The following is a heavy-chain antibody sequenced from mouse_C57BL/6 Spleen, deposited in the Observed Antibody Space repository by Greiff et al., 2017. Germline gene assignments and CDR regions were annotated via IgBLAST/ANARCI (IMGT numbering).Heavy chain of an antibody. J-gene: IGHJ2*01. CDR2: ILPGSGST. V-gene: IGHV1-9*01. CDR1: GYTFTGYL. Sequence: VQLQQSGAELMKPGASVKLSCKATGYTFTGYLLAWVKHRPGHGLEWIGEILPGSGSTNYNEKFTGKATFTADTSSNTAYMQLSSLTTEDSAIYYCARRIYSLLYFDYWGQGTTLTVSS. D-gene: IGHD1-1*01. CDR3: ARRIYSLLYFDY.